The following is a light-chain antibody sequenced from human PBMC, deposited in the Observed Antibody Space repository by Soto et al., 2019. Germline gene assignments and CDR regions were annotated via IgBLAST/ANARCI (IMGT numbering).Light chain of an antibody. Sequence: DIPMTQSPSTLPSSVGDRAAITRRASQTFSNWLAWYQQKPGKAPKLLMHDASRLESRVPSMSIGRRSETVFTLTISSLQLDDFATYYWQQYTHYSPYTFGQGTKLEI. CDR2: DAS. V-gene: IGKV1-5*01. CDR3: QQYTHYSPYT. CDR1: QTFSNW. J-gene: IGKJ2*01.